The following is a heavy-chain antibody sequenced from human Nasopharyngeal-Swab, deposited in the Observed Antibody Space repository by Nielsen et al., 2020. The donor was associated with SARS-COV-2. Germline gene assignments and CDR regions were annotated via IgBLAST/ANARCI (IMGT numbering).Heavy chain of an antibody. CDR3: ARLGTESYHYYSLDV. D-gene: IGHD1-1*01. J-gene: IGHJ6*02. V-gene: IGHV3-21*01. Sequence: GESLKISCAASGFTFTTYAMSWVRQAPGKGLEWVSSISSSSNYIYYGDSVKGRFTISSDNTQKSLYLEMNSLRVEDTAVYYCARLGTESYHYYSLDVWGQGTTVIVSS. CDR2: ISSSSNYI. CDR1: GFTFTTYA.